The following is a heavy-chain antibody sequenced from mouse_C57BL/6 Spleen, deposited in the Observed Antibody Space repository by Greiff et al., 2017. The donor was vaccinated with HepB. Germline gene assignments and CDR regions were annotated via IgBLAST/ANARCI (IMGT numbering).Heavy chain of an antibody. J-gene: IGHJ3*01. Sequence: EVQVVESGGGLVQPGGSLSLSCAASGFTFTDYYMSWVRQPPGKALEWLGFIRNKANGYTTEYSASVKGRFTISRDNSQSILYLQMNALRAEDSATYYCASRRDLAYWGQGTLVTVSA. CDR3: ASRRDLAY. CDR1: GFTFTDYY. V-gene: IGHV7-3*01. CDR2: IRNKANGYTT.